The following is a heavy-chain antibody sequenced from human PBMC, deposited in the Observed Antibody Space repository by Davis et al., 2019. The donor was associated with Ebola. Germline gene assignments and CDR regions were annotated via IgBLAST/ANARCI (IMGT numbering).Heavy chain of an antibody. D-gene: IGHD6-13*01. J-gene: IGHJ4*02. CDR3: VKGAGAAAGIFDY. V-gene: IGHV3-9*01. CDR1: GFTFDAYA. CDR2: IGWNSGNI. Sequence: GGSLRLSCAASGFTFDAYAMHWVRQAPGKGLEWVSGIGWNSGNINYADSVKGRFSISRDSAKNSLYLQMNSLRAEDTALYFCVKGAGAAAGIFDYWGQGTLVTVSS.